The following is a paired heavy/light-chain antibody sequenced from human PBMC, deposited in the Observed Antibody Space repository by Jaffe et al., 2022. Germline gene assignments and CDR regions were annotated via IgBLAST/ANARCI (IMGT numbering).Heavy chain of an antibody. V-gene: IGHV1-3*04. J-gene: IGHJ4*02. CDR2: INTDNGNR. D-gene: IGHD4-17*01. CDR3: ARDSYADYVMEIDN. CDR1: GYTFSNYA. Sequence: QVRLVQSGAEVKKPGASVKVSCKASGYTFSNYAMHWVRQAPGQRLEWMGWINTDNGNRAYLQNFQDRITITRDTSTSTAYMELSSLTSEDTAVYYCARDSYADYVMEIDNWGQGTLVTVSS.
Light chain of an antibody. V-gene: IGLV2-14*01. CDR2: EVS. CDR3: SSYTSSRTLL. J-gene: IGLJ2*01. Sequence: QSALTQPASVSGSPGQSITISCTGTSSDVGRYKYVSWYQQQAGKAPKLIIYEVSNRPSGVSNRFSGSKSGNTASLTISGLQTEDEADYFCSSYTSSRTLLFGGGTKLTVL. CDR1: SSDVGRYKY.